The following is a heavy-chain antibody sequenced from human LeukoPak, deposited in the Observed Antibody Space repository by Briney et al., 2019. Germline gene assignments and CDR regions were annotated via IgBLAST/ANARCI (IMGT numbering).Heavy chain of an antibody. CDR3: ARDGSGSYLGGLFDY. CDR2: ISYDGSNK. CDR1: GFTFSSYA. J-gene: IGHJ4*02. D-gene: IGHD1-26*01. Sequence: GGSLRLSCAASGFTFSSYAMHWVRQAPGKGLEWVAVISYDGSNKYYIDSVKGRFTISRDKSKKTLYLQMNSLRAEDTAVYYCARDGSGSYLGGLFDYWGQGTLVTVSS. V-gene: IGHV3-30*04.